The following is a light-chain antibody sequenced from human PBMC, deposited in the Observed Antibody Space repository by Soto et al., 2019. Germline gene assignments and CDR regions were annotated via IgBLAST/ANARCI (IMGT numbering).Light chain of an antibody. CDR1: QDISNY. V-gene: IGKV1-33*01. CDR3: QQYDNLPYT. J-gene: IGKJ2*01. CDR2: DAS. Sequence: DIQMTQSPSSLSASVGDRVTIACQASQDISNYLNRYQQKPGKAPKLLIYDASNLETGVPSRFSGSGSGTDFTCTISSLQPEDIATYYCQQYDNLPYTFGQGTKVDIK.